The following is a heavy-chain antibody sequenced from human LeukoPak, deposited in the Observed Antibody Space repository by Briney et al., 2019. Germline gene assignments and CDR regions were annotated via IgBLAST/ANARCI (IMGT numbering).Heavy chain of an antibody. V-gene: IGHV3-15*01. D-gene: IGHD2-2*01. CDR3: IRGRYCSSTSCSPNWFDP. J-gene: IGHJ5*02. CDR1: GFTFSNAW. Sequence: GASLRLSCAASGFTFSNAWMSWVRQTPGKGLEWVGRIKRKTDGGTTDYAAPVKGRFTISRDDSKNTLYLQMNSLKTEDTAVYYCIRGRYCSSTSCSPNWFDPWGQGTLVTVSS. CDR2: IKRKTDGGTT.